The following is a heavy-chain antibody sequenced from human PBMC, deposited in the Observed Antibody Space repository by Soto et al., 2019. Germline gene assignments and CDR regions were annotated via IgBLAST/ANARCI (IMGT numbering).Heavy chain of an antibody. Sequence: QVQLQESGPGLVKPSGTLSLTCAVSGTSIINNNWWTWVRQPPGKGLEWIGEIYRSGTTNYNSSLKSRVTFSTDKSKNQFSLNLNSVTAADTAVYYCARGDGDNAFEIWGQGTLVIVSS. V-gene: IGHV4-4*02. CDR3: ARGDGDNAFEI. CDR2: IYRSGTT. CDR1: GTSIINNNW. D-gene: IGHD2-21*02. J-gene: IGHJ3*02.